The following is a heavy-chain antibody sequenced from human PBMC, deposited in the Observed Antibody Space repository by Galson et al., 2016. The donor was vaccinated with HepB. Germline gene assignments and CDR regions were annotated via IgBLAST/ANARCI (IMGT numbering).Heavy chain of an antibody. CDR1: GFSFTTRGVG. J-gene: IGHJ5*02. CDR3: AHTWSVGDVDTFITWFAP. D-gene: IGHD5-18*01. V-gene: IGHV2-5*02. Sequence: PALVKPTQTLTLTCTFSGFSFTTRGVGVGWVRQPPGKALEWLADIHWDDDIRYRPSLQTRLTITKDTSKNQVVLTMTNMDPEDTATDFCAHTWSVGDVDTFITWFAPWGQGTLVTVSS. CDR2: IHWDDDI.